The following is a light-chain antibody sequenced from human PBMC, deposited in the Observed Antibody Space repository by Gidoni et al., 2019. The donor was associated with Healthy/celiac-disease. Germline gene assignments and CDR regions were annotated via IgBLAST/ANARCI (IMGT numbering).Light chain of an antibody. Sequence: DTQMTQSPSTLSASVGDRVTITCRASQSISRCLAWYQQKPGKAPKLLIYNASSLESGVPSRFSGSGSGTEFTLTISSLQPDDFATYYCQQYNSYSYTFGQGTKLEIK. V-gene: IGKV1-5*03. J-gene: IGKJ2*01. CDR1: QSISRC. CDR3: QQYNSYSYT. CDR2: NAS.